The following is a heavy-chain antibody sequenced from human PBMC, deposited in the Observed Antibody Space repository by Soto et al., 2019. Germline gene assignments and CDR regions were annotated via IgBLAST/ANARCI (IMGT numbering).Heavy chain of an antibody. V-gene: IGHV5-51*01. CDR1: GYSFSSYW. Sequence: GESLKISCKGSGYSFSSYWIAWVRQMPGKGLEWMGIIHPGDADTRYNPSFQGQVTISADKSISTAYVQWSSLKASDSAMYYCARFLYGTSSSSIFYYFYGIDVWGQGTTVTVSS. CDR2: IHPGDADT. D-gene: IGHD6-6*01. CDR3: ARFLYGTSSSSIFYYFYGIDV. J-gene: IGHJ6*02.